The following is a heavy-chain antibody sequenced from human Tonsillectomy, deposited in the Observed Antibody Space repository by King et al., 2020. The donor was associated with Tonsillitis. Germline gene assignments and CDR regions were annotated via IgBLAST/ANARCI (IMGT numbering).Heavy chain of an antibody. CDR2: ISTYNGNT. V-gene: IGHV1-18*01. CDR3: ATYNFYYYMDV. CDR1: GYTFTNYG. J-gene: IGHJ6*03. Sequence: QLVQSGAEVEKPGASVKVSCKASGYTFTNYGITWVRQAPGQGLEWMGWISTYNGNTNYARKLQGRITMTTDTSTSTAYMELRSLRSDDTALYYCATYNFYYYMDVWGKGTTVTVSS.